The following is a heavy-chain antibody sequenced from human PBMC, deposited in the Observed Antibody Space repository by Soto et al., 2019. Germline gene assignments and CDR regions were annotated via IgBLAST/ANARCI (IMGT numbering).Heavy chain of an antibody. V-gene: IGHV3-74*01. CDR2: INSDGSST. CDR3: ARVPMVRGVRGGMDV. Sequence: PGGSLRLSCAASGFTFSSYWMHWVRQAPGKGLVWVSRINSDGSSTSYADSVKGRFTISRDNAKNTLYLQMNSLRAEDTAVYYCARVPMVRGVRGGMDVWGQGTTVTVSS. CDR1: GFTFSSYW. J-gene: IGHJ6*02. D-gene: IGHD3-10*01.